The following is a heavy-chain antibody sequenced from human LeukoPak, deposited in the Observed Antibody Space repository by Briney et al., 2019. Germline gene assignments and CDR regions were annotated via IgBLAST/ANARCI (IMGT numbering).Heavy chain of an antibody. D-gene: IGHD1-26*01. CDR3: ARGSGFVFDY. CDR2: ISTSGDSM. J-gene: IGHJ4*02. V-gene: IGHV3-48*03. Sequence: PGGSLRLSCVASGFTFSSYEVNWVRQAPGKGLEWVPYISTSGDSMYYADSVKGRFTISRDNVKNSLFLQMNSLRAEDTAVYYCARGSGFVFDYWGQGTLVTVSA. CDR1: GFTFSSYE.